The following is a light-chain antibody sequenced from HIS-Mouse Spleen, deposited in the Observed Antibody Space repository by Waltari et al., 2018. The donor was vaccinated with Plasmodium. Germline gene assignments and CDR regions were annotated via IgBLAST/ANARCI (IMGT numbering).Light chain of an antibody. CDR1: ALPKKY. Sequence: SYELTQPPSVSVSPGQTARITCPGAALPKKYAYWYQKKSGQAPVLVIYEDSKRPSGIPERFSGSSSGTMATLTISGAQVEDEADYYCYSTDSSGNHRVFGGGTKLTVL. V-gene: IGLV3-10*01. J-gene: IGLJ3*02. CDR2: EDS. CDR3: YSTDSSGNHRV.